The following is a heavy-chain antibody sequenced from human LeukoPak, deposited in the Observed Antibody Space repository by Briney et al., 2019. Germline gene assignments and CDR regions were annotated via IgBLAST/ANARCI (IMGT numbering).Heavy chain of an antibody. Sequence: GGSLRLSCAASGFTVSSNYMSWVRQAPGKGLEWVSVIYSGGSTYYADSVKGRFTISRDNSKNTLYLQMNSLRAEDTAVYYCARSGETITMVRGVLQNWGQGTLVTVSS. D-gene: IGHD3-10*01. J-gene: IGHJ4*02. CDR1: GFTVSSNY. CDR2: IYSGGST. V-gene: IGHV3-66*01. CDR3: ARSGETITMVRGVLQN.